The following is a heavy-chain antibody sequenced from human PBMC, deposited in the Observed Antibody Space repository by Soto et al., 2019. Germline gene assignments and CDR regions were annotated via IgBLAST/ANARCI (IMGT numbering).Heavy chain of an antibody. Sequence: ASVKVSCKASGYTFTSYGISWVRQAPGQGLEWMGWISAYNGNTNYAQKLQGRVTMTTDTSTSTVYMELRSLRSDDTAVYYCARYYDILTGFYGMDVWGQGTTVTVSS. CDR1: GYTFTSYG. V-gene: IGHV1-18*01. CDR3: ARYYDILTGFYGMDV. CDR2: ISAYNGNT. J-gene: IGHJ6*02. D-gene: IGHD3-9*01.